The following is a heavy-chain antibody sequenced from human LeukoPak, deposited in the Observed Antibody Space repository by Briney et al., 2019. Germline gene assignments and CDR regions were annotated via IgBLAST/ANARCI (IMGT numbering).Heavy chain of an antibody. CDR3: ARVPGGTIAVAGHY. CDR1: GYTFTSYD. Sequence: ASVKVSCKASGYTFTSYDINWVRQATGQGLEWMGWMNPNSGNTGYAQKFQGRVTMTRNTSISTAYMELRSLRSDDTAVYYCARVPGGTIAVAGHYWGQGTLVTVSS. D-gene: IGHD6-19*01. J-gene: IGHJ4*02. CDR2: MNPNSGNT. V-gene: IGHV1-8*01.